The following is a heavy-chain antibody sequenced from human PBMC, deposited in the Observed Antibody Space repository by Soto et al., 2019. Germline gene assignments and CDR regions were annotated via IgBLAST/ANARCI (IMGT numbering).Heavy chain of an antibody. V-gene: IGHV4-30-4*01. D-gene: IGHD3-22*01. CDR1: GGSISSGDYY. Sequence: PSETLSLTCTVSGGSISSGDYYWSWIRQPPGKGLEWIGYIYYSGSTYYNPSLKSRVTISVDTSENQFSLKLSSVTAADTAVYYCASSAPMIVVANAGWQASRNFDYWGQGTLVTVSS. CDR2: IYYSGST. CDR3: ASSAPMIVVANAGWQASRNFDY. J-gene: IGHJ4*02.